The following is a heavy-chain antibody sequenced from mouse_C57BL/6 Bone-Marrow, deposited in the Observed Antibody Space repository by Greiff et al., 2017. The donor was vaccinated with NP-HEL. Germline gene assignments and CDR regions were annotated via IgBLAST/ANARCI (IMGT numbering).Heavy chain of an antibody. CDR3: ARGSWDYAMDY. J-gene: IGHJ4*01. CDR2: IYPGSGST. CDR1: GYTFTSYW. V-gene: IGHV1-55*01. Sequence: QVQLQQPGAELVKPGASVKMSCKASGYTFTSYWITWVKQRPGQGLEWIGDIYPGSGSTNYNEKFKSKATLTVDKSSSTAYMQLSSLTSEDSAVYYCARGSWDYAMDYWGQGTSVTVSS.